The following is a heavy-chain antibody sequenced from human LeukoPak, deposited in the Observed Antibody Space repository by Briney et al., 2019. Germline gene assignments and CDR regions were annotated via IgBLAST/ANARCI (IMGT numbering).Heavy chain of an antibody. Sequence: GESLKISCKGSGYSFTNYWIGWVRQMPGKGLEWMGIIYPGDSDTRYSPSFQGRVTISADKSITPASLQWSSLKASDTAMYYCATHPGPESAYFFNYWGQGTLVTVSS. D-gene: IGHD1-14*01. CDR3: ATHPGPESAYFFNY. V-gene: IGHV5-51*01. CDR1: GYSFTNYW. J-gene: IGHJ4*02. CDR2: IYPGDSDT.